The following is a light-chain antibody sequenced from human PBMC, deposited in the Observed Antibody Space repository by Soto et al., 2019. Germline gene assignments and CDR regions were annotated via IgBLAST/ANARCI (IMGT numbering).Light chain of an antibody. CDR1: QSVRSDY. J-gene: IGKJ4*01. CDR2: GVS. Sequence: EIVLKQSPDTLSLSPGQRATLSCRASQSVRSDYFAWYQQKPGQAPRVIIFGVSTSATGVPDRFSGSGSGTDFTLTISRLEPEDFALYYCQQYGNSPLTFGGGTKVDIK. CDR3: QQYGNSPLT. V-gene: IGKV3-20*01.